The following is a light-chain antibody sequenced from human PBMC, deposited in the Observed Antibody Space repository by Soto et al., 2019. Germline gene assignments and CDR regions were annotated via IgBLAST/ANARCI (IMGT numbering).Light chain of an antibody. J-gene: IGKJ1*01. V-gene: IGKV3-20*01. CDR3: QQYGSSGT. CDR1: QRVRHNY. CDR2: GAS. Sequence: ELVLPKSPGTLSLSPGESEPLSSRARQRVRHNYLAWYQQNPGQDPRLLIYGASNRATGIPDRFSGSGSGTDFTLTISRLEPEDFAVYYCQQYGSSGTVGNGTKVDIK.